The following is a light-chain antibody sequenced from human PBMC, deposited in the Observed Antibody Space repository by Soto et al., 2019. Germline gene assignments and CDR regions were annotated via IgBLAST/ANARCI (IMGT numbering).Light chain of an antibody. Sequence: ETKLTQSPFTLSLPPGERDTLTCRASQSISGYLAWYQQKPGQAPRLLIYDVSNRATGIPARFSGSGSGTDFTLTISSLEPEDFAIYYCQQRNYWQVTFGQGTRLEI. V-gene: IGKV3-11*01. CDR2: DVS. CDR3: QQRNYWQVT. CDR1: QSISGY. J-gene: IGKJ5*01.